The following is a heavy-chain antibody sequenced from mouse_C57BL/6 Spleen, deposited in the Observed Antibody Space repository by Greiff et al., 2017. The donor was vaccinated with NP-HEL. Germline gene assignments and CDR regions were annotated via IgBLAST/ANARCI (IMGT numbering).Heavy chain of an antibody. Sequence: DVKLVESGPGLVKPSQSLSLTCSVTGYSITSGYYWNWIRQFPGNKLEWMGYISYDGSNNYNPSLKNRISITRDTSKNQFFLKLNSVTTEDTATYYCASGDYYGSGDYWGQGTTLTVSS. CDR1: GYSITSGYY. J-gene: IGHJ2*01. CDR3: ASGDYYGSGDY. CDR2: ISYDGSN. D-gene: IGHD1-1*01. V-gene: IGHV3-6*01.